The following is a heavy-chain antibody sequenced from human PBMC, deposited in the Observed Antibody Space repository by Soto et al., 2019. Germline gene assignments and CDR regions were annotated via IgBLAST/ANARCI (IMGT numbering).Heavy chain of an antibody. J-gene: IGHJ4*02. V-gene: IGHV3-11*05. CDR3: ARDRGAVTGQYFDY. CDR2: ISSSGTSA. Sequence: QVQLEESGGGLVKPGGSLRLSCAAPGFTFSAVYMRWIRQAPNKGLEYISYISSSGTSANYADSVKGRFTISRDNAKNSLYLQMSSLRAEDTAVYYCARDRGAVTGQYFDYWGQGALVTVSS. CDR1: GFTFSAVY. D-gene: IGHD6-19*01.